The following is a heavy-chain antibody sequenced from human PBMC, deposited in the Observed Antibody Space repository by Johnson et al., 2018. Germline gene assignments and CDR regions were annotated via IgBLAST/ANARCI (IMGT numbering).Heavy chain of an antibody. CDR1: GFTFSDHY. CDR3: ARGASRVYPHWDI. D-gene: IGHD1-1*01. V-gene: IGHV3-72*01. Sequence: VQLVESGGGLVQXGGSLRLSCAGSGFTFSDHYMDWVRQAPGKGLEWVGRLRKKFNSYTTEYAASVKGRFTVSRDDLKNALYLQMNSLKTDDTDMYYCARGASRVYPHWDIWGQGTMVTVSS. J-gene: IGHJ3*02. CDR2: LRKKFNSYTT.